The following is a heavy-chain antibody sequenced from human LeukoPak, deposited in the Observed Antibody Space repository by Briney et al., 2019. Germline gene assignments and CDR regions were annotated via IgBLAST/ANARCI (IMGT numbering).Heavy chain of an antibody. CDR2: IKSKTDGGTT. J-gene: IGHJ3*02. CDR3: TTDGYIAVAARAAFDI. D-gene: IGHD6-19*01. Sequence: GGSLRLSCAASGFTFSNAWMSWVRQAPGKGLEWVARIKSKTDGGTTDYAAPVKGRFTISRDDSKNTLYLQMNSLKTEDTAAYYCTTDGYIAVAARAAFDIWGQGTMVTVSS. V-gene: IGHV3-15*01. CDR1: GFTFSNAW.